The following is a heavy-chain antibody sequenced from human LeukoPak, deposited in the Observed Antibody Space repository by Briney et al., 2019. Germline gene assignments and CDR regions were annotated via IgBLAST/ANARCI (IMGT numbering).Heavy chain of an antibody. CDR2: INHSGST. V-gene: IGHV4-39*07. CDR1: GGSISSSSYY. CDR3: ARDYYDSSWGANWLDP. D-gene: IGHD3-22*01. Sequence: SETLSLTCTVSGGSISSSSYYWGWIRQPPGKGLEWIGTINHSGSTHYNPSLKSRVTISVDTSKNQFSLKLSSVTAADMAVYYCARDYYDSSWGANWLDPWGQGTLVTVSS. J-gene: IGHJ5*02.